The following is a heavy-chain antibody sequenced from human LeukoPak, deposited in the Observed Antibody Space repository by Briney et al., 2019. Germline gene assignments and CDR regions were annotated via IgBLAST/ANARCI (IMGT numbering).Heavy chain of an antibody. CDR2: IDPSDSYT. Sequence: GESLKISCKGSGYSFTSYWISWVRQMPGKGLEWMGRIDPSDSYTNYSPSFQGHVTISADKSISTAYLQWSSLKASDTAMYYCARETGEDVWKGEAAGIKSTDYWGQGTLVTVSS. D-gene: IGHD6-13*01. CDR3: ARETGEDVWKGEAAGIKSTDY. J-gene: IGHJ4*02. V-gene: IGHV5-10-1*01. CDR1: GYSFTSYW.